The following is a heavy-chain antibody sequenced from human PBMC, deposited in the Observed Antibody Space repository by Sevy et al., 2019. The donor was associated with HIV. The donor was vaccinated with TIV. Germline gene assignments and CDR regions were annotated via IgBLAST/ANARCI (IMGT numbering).Heavy chain of an antibody. CDR3: ARGRRYCSSTSCFHLIYYYYGMDV. J-gene: IGHJ6*02. CDR1: GFTFSSYA. Sequence: GGSLRLSCAASGFTFSSYAMHWVRQAPGKGLEWVAVISYDGSNKYYADSVKGRFTNSRDNSKNTLYLQMNSLRAEDTAVYYCARGRRYCSSTSCFHLIYYYYGMDVWGQGTTVTVSS. V-gene: IGHV3-30*04. CDR2: ISYDGSNK. D-gene: IGHD2-2*01.